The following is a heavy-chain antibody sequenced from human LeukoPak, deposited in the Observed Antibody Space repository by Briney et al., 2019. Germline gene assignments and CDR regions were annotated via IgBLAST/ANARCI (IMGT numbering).Heavy chain of an antibody. CDR2: ISAYNGNT. CDR3: ARTTVLRFLEWLTPDY. D-gene: IGHD3-3*01. Sequence: ASVKVSCKASGYTFTSYGISWVRQAPGQGLEWMGRISAYNGNTNYAQKLQGRVTMTTDTSTSTAYMELRSLRSDDTAVYYCARTTVLRFLEWLTPDYWGQGTLVTVSS. CDR1: GYTFTSYG. V-gene: IGHV1-18*01. J-gene: IGHJ4*02.